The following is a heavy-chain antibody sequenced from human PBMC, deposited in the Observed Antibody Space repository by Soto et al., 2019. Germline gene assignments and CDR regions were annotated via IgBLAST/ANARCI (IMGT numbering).Heavy chain of an antibody. J-gene: IGHJ6*02. CDR3: AREGLTGTIGLYYYYGMDV. V-gene: IGHV4-59*01. D-gene: IGHD1-7*01. CDR1: GGSISSYY. CDR2: IYYSGST. Sequence: QVQLQESGPGLVKPSETLSLTCTVSGGSISSYYWSWIRQPPGKGLEWIEYIYYSGSTNYNPSLKSRVTISVDTSQNQFSLKLSSVTAADTAVYYCAREGLTGTIGLYYYYGMDVWGQGTTVTVSS.